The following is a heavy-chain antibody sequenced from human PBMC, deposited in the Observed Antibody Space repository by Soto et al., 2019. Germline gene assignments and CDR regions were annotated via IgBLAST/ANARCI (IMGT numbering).Heavy chain of an antibody. CDR3: ARDTDSSGWYDAFDI. CDR2: IKQDGSEK. CDR1: GFTFSSYW. Sequence: GGSLRLSCAASGFTFSSYWMSWVRQAPGKGLEWVANIKQDGSEKYYVDSVKGRFTISRDNAKNSLYLQMNSLRAEDTAVYYCARDTDSSGWYDAFDIWGQGTMVTVSS. J-gene: IGHJ3*02. D-gene: IGHD6-19*01. V-gene: IGHV3-7*01.